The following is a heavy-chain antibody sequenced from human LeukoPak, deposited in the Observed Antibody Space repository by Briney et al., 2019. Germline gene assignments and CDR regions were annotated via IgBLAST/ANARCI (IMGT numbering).Heavy chain of an antibody. J-gene: IGHJ3*02. Sequence: GRSLRLSCAASGFTFSSYAMHWVRQAPGKGLEWVAVISYDGSNKYYADSVKGRFTISRDNSKNTLYLQMNSLRAEDTAVYYCARESFGYRSSTSCYTSGVSDAFDIWGQVTMVTVSS. CDR3: ARESFGYRSSTSCYTSGVSDAFDI. D-gene: IGHD2-2*02. CDR2: ISYDGSNK. V-gene: IGHV3-30-3*01. CDR1: GFTFSSYA.